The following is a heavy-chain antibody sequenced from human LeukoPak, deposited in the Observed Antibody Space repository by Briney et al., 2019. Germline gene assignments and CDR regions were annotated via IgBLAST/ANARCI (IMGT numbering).Heavy chain of an antibody. CDR3: ATPGDYDFWSGYPY. CDR1: GFTFSLYW. Sequence: GGSLRLSCAASGFTFSLYWMNWVRQAPGKGLEWVSAISGSGGSTYYADSVKGRFTISRDNSKNTLYLQMNSLRAEDTAVYYCATPGDYDFWSGYPYWGQGTLVTVSS. D-gene: IGHD3-3*01. V-gene: IGHV3-23*01. J-gene: IGHJ4*02. CDR2: ISGSGGST.